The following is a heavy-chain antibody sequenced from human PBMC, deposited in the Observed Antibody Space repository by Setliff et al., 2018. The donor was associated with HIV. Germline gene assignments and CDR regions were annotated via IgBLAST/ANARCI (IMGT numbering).Heavy chain of an antibody. CDR1: GFTFTSHS. J-gene: IGHJ4*02. D-gene: IGHD3-22*01. Sequence: GGSLRLSCVTSGFTFTSHSMNWVRLRPGKGLEWVASISGSGTYTHYADSVRGRFTVSRDNAKNSLLLQLDSMKVEDTALYFCVRSLSGNSSTYYWAFDFWGQGAPVTVSS. CDR2: ISGSGTYT. CDR3: VRSLSGNSSTYYWAFDF. V-gene: IGHV3-21*01.